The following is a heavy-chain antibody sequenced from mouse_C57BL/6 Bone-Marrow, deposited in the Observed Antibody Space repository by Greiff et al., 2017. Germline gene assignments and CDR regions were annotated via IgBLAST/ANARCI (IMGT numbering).Heavy chain of an antibody. CDR3: ARTYDGYYYAMDY. CDR2: INPNNGGT. D-gene: IGHD2-3*01. Sequence: EVQLQQSGPELVKPGASVKMSCKASGYTFTDYNMHWVKQSHGKSLEWIGYINPNNGGTSYNQKFKGKATLTVNKSSSTAYMELRSLTSEDSAVXYCARTYDGYYYAMDYWGQGTSVTVSS. J-gene: IGHJ4*01. V-gene: IGHV1-22*01. CDR1: GYTFTDYN.